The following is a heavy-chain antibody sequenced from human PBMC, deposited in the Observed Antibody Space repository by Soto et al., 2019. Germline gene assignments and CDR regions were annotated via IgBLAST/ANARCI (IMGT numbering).Heavy chain of an antibody. D-gene: IGHD3-10*01. CDR2: IYYSGST. V-gene: IGHV4-30-4*01. CDR1: GGSISSGDYY. CDR3: ARDNYYYGSGSYSNWFDP. J-gene: IGHJ5*02. Sequence: PSETLSLTCTVSGGSISSGDYYWSWIRQPPGKGLEWIGYIYYSGSTYYNPSLKSRVTISVDTSKNQFSLKLSSVTAADTAVYYCARDNYYYGSGSYSNWFDPWGQGTLVTVSS.